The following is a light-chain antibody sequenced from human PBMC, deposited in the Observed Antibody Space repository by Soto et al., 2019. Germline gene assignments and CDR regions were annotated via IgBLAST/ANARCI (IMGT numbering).Light chain of an antibody. CDR1: QSISSH. Sequence: DIVMTQSPATLSVSPGERATLSCRASQSISSHLAWYQQKPGQAPRLLIYGASTRATGIPSRFSGSESGTELTLTITSMQYEDFAVNDCKKYKNWPLTFGGGTKVEIK. CDR3: KKYKNWPLT. V-gene: IGKV3-15*01. CDR2: GAS. J-gene: IGKJ4*01.